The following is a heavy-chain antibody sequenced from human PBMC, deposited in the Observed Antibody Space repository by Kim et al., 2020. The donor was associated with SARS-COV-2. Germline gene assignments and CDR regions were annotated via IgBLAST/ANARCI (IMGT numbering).Heavy chain of an antibody. Sequence: SETLSLTCAVYGGSFSGYYWSWIRQPPGKGLEWIGEINHSGSTNYNPSLKSRVTISVDTSKNQFSLKLSSVTAADTAVYYCARVTPAPGKITIFGVVKGYYYYGMDVWGQGTTVTVSS. J-gene: IGHJ6*02. D-gene: IGHD3-3*01. CDR3: ARVTPAPGKITIFGVVKGYYYYGMDV. V-gene: IGHV4-34*01. CDR2: INHSGST. CDR1: GGSFSGYY.